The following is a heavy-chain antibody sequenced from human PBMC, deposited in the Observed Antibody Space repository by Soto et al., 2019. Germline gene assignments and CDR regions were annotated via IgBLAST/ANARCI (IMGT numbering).Heavy chain of an antibody. V-gene: IGHV3-23*01. D-gene: IGHD1-1*01. J-gene: IGHJ3*02. CDR3: AKATATSGGAFEI. CDR1: GFICSSYD. Sequence: GGSLRLSCAVSGFICSSYDMSWVRQAPGRGLEWVSTILVGGSPHYEDSVKGRFTISRDTSKNTVYLQMNSLTAGDTAVYYCAKATATSGGAFEIYGQGAMVTVSS. CDR2: ILVGGSP.